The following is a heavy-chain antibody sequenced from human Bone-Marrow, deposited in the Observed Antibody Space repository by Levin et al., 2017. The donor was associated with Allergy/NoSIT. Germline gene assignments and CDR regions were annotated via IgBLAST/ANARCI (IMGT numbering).Heavy chain of an antibody. D-gene: IGHD3-10*01. CDR2: ISSSGSTI. CDR1: GFTFSDYY. J-gene: IGHJ4*02. Sequence: GESLKISCAASGFTFSDYYMSWIRQAPGKGLEWVSYISSSGSTIYYADSVKGRFTISRDNAKNSLYLQMNSLRAEDTAVYYCARGLLWQSLDYWGQGTLVTVSS. CDR3: ARGLLWQSLDY. V-gene: IGHV3-11*01.